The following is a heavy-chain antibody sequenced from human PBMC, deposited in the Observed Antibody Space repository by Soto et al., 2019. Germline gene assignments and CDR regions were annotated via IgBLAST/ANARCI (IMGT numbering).Heavy chain of an antibody. J-gene: IGHJ5*02. D-gene: IGHD6-19*01. V-gene: IGHV4-34*01. CDR2: INHSGST. Sequence: QVQLQQWGAGLLKPSETLSLTCAVYGGSFSGYYWSWIRQPPGKGLEWIGEINHSGSTNYNPSLKRRVTISVDTSKNQFSLKLSSVTAADTAVYYCARGPYELYSSPHWFDPWGQGTLVTVSS. CDR1: GGSFSGYY. CDR3: ARGPYELYSSPHWFDP.